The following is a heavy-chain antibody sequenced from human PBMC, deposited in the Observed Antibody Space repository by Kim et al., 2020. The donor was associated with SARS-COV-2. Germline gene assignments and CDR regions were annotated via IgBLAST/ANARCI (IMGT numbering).Heavy chain of an antibody. CDR3: ARDNEDQYYDSSGYYYNY. Sequence: SETLSLTCTVSGGSISSSSYYWGWIRQPPGKGLEWIGSIYYSGSTYYNPSLKSQVTISVDTSKNQFSLKLSSVTAADTAVYYCARDNEDQYYDSSGYYYNYWGQETLVTVSS. CDR2: IYYSGST. V-gene: IGHV4-39*07. D-gene: IGHD3-22*01. CDR1: GGSISSSSYY. J-gene: IGHJ4*02.